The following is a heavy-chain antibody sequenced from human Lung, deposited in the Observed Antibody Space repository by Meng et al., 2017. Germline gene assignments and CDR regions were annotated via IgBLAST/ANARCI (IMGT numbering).Heavy chain of an antibody. Sequence: QVQLVQSGAEVKKPGASVKVSCKAAGYSFTGYYMHWVRQGPGQGLEWMGRINPNNGDTRYAQKFQGRVTMPRDTAISTAYMELSSLIFDDTAVYYCARGPGAVRSPYYFDYWGQGTLVTVSS. CDR3: ARGPGAVRSPYYFDY. D-gene: IGHD2-15*01. V-gene: IGHV1-2*06. CDR2: INPNNGDT. CDR1: GYSFTGYY. J-gene: IGHJ4*02.